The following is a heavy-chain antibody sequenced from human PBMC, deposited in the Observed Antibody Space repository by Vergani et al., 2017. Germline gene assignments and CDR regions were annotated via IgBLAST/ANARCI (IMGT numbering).Heavy chain of an antibody. CDR1: GFTFDDYA. V-gene: IGHV3-9*01. CDR2: ISWNSGSI. D-gene: IGHD1-1*01. Sequence: EVQLVESGGGLVQPGRSLRLSCAASGFTFDDYAMHWVRQAPGKGLEWVSGISWNSGSIGYADSVKGRFTISRDNAKNSLYLQMNSLRAEDTALYYCAKPNNWGPSPYYVDYWGQGTMVTVSS. CDR3: AKPNNWGPSPYYVDY. J-gene: IGHJ4*02.